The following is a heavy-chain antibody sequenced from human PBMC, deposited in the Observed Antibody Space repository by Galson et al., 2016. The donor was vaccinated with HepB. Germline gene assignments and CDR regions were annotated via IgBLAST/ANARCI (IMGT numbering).Heavy chain of an antibody. V-gene: IGHV3-30*18. CDR1: KFRFSAYG. CDR3: AKHTYIYASATFSGFDS. J-gene: IGHJ4*02. D-gene: IGHD5-18*01. CDR2: ISYDGSNK. Sequence: SLRLSCAASKFRFSAYGMHWVRQAPGKGLEWVAVISYDGSNKYYADSVKGRFTISRDNSKNTLHLQTDGLKAEDTAIYYCAKHTYIYASATFSGFDSWGQGTLVTVSS.